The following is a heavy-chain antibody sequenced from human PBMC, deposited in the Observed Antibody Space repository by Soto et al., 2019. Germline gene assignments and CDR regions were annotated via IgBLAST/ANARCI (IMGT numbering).Heavy chain of an antibody. D-gene: IGHD4-17*01. CDR2: INPDTGDS. V-gene: IGHV1-2*02. CDR3: ARVRYGDFSFQY. CDR1: GYTFTTFH. J-gene: IGHJ4*02. Sequence: ASVKVSCKASGYTFTTFHLHWVRLAPGQGLEWMGWINPDTGDSGYGQKFQGRVTLTRDTSMTTAYMELSSLTSDDTAIYFCARVRYGDFSFQYWGQGTPVTV.